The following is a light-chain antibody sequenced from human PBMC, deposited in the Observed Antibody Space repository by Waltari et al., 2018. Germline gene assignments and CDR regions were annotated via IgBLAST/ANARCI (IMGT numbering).Light chain of an antibody. CDR2: DVF. CDR1: SSDIGRYNF. J-gene: IGLJ2*01. CDR3: SSHTTSNTLI. Sequence: QSALTQPASVSGSPGQSITISCTGISSDIGRYNFVPWYKPNPGNAPKLILYDVFNRPSGVSKRFSGSKSGNTASLTISGLQPEDETDYYCSSHTTSNTLIFGGGTRVTVL. V-gene: IGLV2-14*03.